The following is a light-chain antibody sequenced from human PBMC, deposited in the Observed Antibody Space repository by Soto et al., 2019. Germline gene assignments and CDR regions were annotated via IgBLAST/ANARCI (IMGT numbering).Light chain of an antibody. CDR2: GGS. CDR3: QQYNSYS. CDR1: QSISIN. J-gene: IGKJ1*01. V-gene: IGKV3D-15*01. Sequence: EIVLTQSPGTLSVSPGDRVTLSCRASQSISINLAWYQHKPGQAPRLLIHGGSTRATGIPSRFSGSGSGTEFTLTISSLQPDDFATYYCQQYNSYSFGQGTKVDIK.